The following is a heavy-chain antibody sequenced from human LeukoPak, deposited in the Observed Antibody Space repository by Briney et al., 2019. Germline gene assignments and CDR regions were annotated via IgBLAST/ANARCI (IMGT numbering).Heavy chain of an antibody. D-gene: IGHD6-19*01. Sequence: GSLRLSCAASGFTFSSYAMSWLRQPPGKGLEWIGYIYYSGSTNYSPSLKSRVTISVDTSKNQFSLKLSSVTAADTAVYYCARNSGWYGWLDYWGQGTLVTVSS. CDR2: IYYSGST. V-gene: IGHV4-59*08. J-gene: IGHJ4*02. CDR1: GFTFSSYA. CDR3: ARNSGWYGWLDY.